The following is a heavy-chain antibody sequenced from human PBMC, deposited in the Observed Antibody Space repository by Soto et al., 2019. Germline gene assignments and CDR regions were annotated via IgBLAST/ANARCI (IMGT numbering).Heavy chain of an antibody. CDR1: GFTFSSYA. CDR3: AKDKPYDSSGYYLSPRDY. J-gene: IGHJ4*02. V-gene: IGHV3-23*01. Sequence: GGSLRLSCAASGFTFSSYAMSWVRQPPGKGREWVSAISGSGGSTYYADSVKGRFTISRDNSKNTLYLQMNSLRAEDAAVYYCAKDKPYDSSGYYLSPRDYWGQGTLVTVSS. D-gene: IGHD3-22*01. CDR2: ISGSGGST.